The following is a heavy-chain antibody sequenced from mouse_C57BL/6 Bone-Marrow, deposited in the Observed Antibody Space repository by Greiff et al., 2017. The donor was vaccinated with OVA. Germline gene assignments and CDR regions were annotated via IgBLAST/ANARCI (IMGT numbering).Heavy chain of an antibody. Sequence: QVQLQQSGAELVRPGASVTLSCKASGYTFTDYEMHWVQQTPVHGLEWIGAIDPETGGTAYNQKFKGKAILTADKSSSTAYMELRSLTSEDSDVYYCTRGYSNYYAMDYWGQGTSVTVSS. CDR3: TRGYSNYYAMDY. CDR1: GYTFTDYE. J-gene: IGHJ4*01. V-gene: IGHV1-15*01. CDR2: IDPETGGT. D-gene: IGHD2-5*01.